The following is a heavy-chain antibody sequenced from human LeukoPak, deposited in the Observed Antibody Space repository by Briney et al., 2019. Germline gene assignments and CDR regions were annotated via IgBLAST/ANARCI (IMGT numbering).Heavy chain of an antibody. CDR1: GYTFTSYG. J-gene: IGHJ3*02. CDR3: ATHRRVIRRSDENDAFDI. CDR2: ISAYNGNT. Sequence: GASVKVSCKASGYTFTSYGISWVRQAPGQGLEWMGWISAYNGNTNYAQKLQGRVTMTTDTSTSTAYMELRSLRSDDTAVYYCATHRRVIRRSDENDAFDIRGQGTMVTVSS. D-gene: IGHD3-22*01. V-gene: IGHV1-18*01.